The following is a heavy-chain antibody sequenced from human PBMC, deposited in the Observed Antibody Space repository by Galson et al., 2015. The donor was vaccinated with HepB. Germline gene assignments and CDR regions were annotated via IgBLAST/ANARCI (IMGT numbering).Heavy chain of an antibody. V-gene: IGHV1-18*04. J-gene: IGHJ4*02. Sequence: SVKVSCKASGYTFTSYGISWVRQAPGQGLEWMGWISTYNGDTNYTQKFQGRVTMTTDTSTSTAYMELKSLRSDDTAIYYCAREEYYYETTGYPFDYWGQGTLVTVSS. CDR3: AREEYYYETTGYPFDY. CDR1: GYTFTSYG. CDR2: ISTYNGDT. D-gene: IGHD3-22*01.